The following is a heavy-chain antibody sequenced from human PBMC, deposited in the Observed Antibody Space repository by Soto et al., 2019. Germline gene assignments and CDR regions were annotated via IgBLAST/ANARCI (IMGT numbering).Heavy chain of an antibody. V-gene: IGHV3-49*04. D-gene: IGHD2-8*01. J-gene: IGHJ3*02. CDR1: GFTFSSFV. CDR2: IRSKAYGGTT. CDR3: TRGSSGMVYANHAFDI. Sequence: PGGSLRLSCAASGFTFSSFVMSWVRQAPGKGLEWVGFIRSKAYGGTTEYAASVKGRFTISRDDSKSIAYLQMNSLKTEDTAVYYCTRGSSGMVYANHAFDIWGQGTMVTVSS.